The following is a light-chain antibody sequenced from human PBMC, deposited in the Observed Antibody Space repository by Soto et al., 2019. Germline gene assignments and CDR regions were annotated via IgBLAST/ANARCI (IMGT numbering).Light chain of an antibody. Sequence: DIQLTQSPSSLSASVGDRVTITCRASQSISSYLNWYQQKPGKAPKLLIYAASRLQSGVPSRFSGSGSGTDFTLTISSLQPEDCATYYCQQSYSTPFTFGPGTKGDIK. V-gene: IGKV1-39*01. CDR3: QQSYSTPFT. J-gene: IGKJ3*01. CDR1: QSISSY. CDR2: AAS.